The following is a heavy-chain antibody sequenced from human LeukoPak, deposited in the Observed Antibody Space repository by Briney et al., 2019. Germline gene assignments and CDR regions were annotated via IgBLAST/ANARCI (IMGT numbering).Heavy chain of an antibody. J-gene: IGHJ4*02. V-gene: IGHV3-30-3*01. D-gene: IGHD3-22*01. Sequence: GGSLRPSCAASGFTFSSYAMHWVRQAPGKGLEWVAVISYDGSNKYYADSVKGRFTISRDNSKNTLYLQMNSLRAEDTAVYYCARDSPYYYDSSGYQANYYFDYWGQGTLVTVSS. CDR3: ARDSPYYYDSSGYQANYYFDY. CDR1: GFTFSSYA. CDR2: ISYDGSNK.